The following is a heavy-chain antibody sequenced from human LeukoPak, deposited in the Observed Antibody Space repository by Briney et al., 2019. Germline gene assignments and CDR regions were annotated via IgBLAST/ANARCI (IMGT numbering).Heavy chain of an antibody. D-gene: IGHD3-3*01. CDR2: IYYSGST. V-gene: IGHV4-59*01. Sequence: ASETLSLTCTVSGGSISSYYWSWIRQPPGKGLEWIGYIYYSGSTNYNPSLKSRVTISVDTSKNQFSLKLSSVTAADTAVYYCARGVLYYDFWSGYYRGFDYWGQGTLVTVSS. CDR1: GGSISSYY. J-gene: IGHJ4*02. CDR3: ARGVLYYDFWSGYYRGFDY.